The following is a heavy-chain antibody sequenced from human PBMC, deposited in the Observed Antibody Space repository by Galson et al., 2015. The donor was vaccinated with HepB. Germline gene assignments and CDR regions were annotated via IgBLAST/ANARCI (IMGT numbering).Heavy chain of an antibody. V-gene: IGHV3-30*18. CDR1: GFTFSNYG. CDR2: ISYXGSNK. CDR3: AKDPYLYSALAGTMAGFDY. J-gene: IGHJ4*01. D-gene: IGHD6-19*01. Sequence: SLRLSCAASGFTFSNYGMHWVRQAPGKGLEGVAIISYXGSNKYYADSVKGRFTISRDNSKNTLYLQMNSLRAEDTALYYCAKDPYLYSALAGTMAGFDYWGXXTLVTVSS.